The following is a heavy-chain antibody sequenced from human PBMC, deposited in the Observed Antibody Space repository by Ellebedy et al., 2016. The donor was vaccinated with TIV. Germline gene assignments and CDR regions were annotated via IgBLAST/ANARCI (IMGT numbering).Heavy chain of an antibody. Sequence: GESLKISCAASGFNFEDYGMRWVRQAPGKGLEWVSGINWNGDSTTYADSVKGRFTISRDNAKNSLYLQMNSLRAEDTALYYCARDLVPYGMDVWGQGTTVTVSS. CDR3: ARDLVPYGMDV. CDR2: INWNGDST. V-gene: IGHV3-20*04. J-gene: IGHJ6*02. CDR1: GFNFEDYG. D-gene: IGHD2-2*01.